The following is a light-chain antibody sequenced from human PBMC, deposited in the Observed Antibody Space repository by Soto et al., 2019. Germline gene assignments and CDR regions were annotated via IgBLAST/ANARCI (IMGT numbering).Light chain of an antibody. CDR2: EDK. J-gene: IGLJ2*01. Sequence: SYELTQPPSVSVSPGQTARITCCGDKLGEKFACWYQQKPGQSPVVVIYEDKKRPSAIPERFSGSNSGNTATLTISGTEAMDEADYYCQTWDNSTVVFGGGTKLTVL. CDR3: QTWDNSTVV. V-gene: IGLV3-1*01. CDR1: KLGEKF.